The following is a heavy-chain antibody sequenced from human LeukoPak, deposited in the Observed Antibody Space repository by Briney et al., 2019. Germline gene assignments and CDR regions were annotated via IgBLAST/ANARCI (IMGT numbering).Heavy chain of an antibody. J-gene: IGHJ5*02. D-gene: IGHD3-16*01. CDR2: IYRSGAT. V-gene: IGHV4-4*02. CDR3: ARHYGP. Sequence: KSSETLSLTCTVSGDSFSSNNYWTWVRQPPGKGLEWIGEIYRSGATNYNPSLKSRVTISVDTSKNQFSLKLNSVTAADTAVYYCARHYGPWGQGTLVTVSS. CDR1: GDSFSSNNY.